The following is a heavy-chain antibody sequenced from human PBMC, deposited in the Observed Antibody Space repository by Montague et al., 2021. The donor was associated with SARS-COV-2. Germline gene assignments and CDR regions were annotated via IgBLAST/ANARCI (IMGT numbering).Heavy chain of an antibody. CDR3: ARVECYCTDGVCQSYYYYGLDV. V-gene: IGHV4-59*01. D-gene: IGHD2-8*01. Sequence: SETLSLTCIVSGGSTNYYYWSWIRQSPGKGLEWIGYMYYSGSTNYNPSLKSRVTMSIDRSKNQFSLKLRSVTAADTAVYYCARVECYCTDGVCQSYYYYGLDVWGQGTTVTVSS. J-gene: IGHJ6*02. CDR2: MYYSGST. CDR1: GGSTNYYY.